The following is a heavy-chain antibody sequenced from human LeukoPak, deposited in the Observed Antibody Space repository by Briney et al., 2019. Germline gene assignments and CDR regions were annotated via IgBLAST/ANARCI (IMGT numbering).Heavy chain of an antibody. CDR1: GGSITNYY. J-gene: IGHJ3*02. CDR3: ARHNKAFDI. V-gene: IGHV4-39*01. D-gene: IGHD2/OR15-2a*01. CDR2: IYYSGRT. Sequence: PSETLSLTCTVSGGSITNYYWGWIRQPPGKGLEWIGSIYYSGRTYYNPSLKSRVTISVDTSKSQFSLKLSSVTAADTAVYYCARHNKAFDIWGQGTMVTVSS.